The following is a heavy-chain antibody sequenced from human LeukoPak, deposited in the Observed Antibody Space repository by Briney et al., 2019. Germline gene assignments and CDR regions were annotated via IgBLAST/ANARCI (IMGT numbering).Heavy chain of an antibody. CDR2: IKQDGXEX. V-gene: IGHV3-7*01. CDR1: GFTFSSYW. J-gene: IGHJ2*01. CDR3: ARSETLGL. Sequence: PGGSLXLSCAASGFTFSSYWMXXXXXXPXKGLXXXXNIKQDGXEXXYXXXVKSXXXXXXXNAKNSLYLQMNSLRAEDTAVYYCARSETLGLWGRGTLVTVSS.